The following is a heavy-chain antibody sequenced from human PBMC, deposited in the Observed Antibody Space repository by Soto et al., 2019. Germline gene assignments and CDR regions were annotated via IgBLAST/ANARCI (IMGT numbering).Heavy chain of an antibody. V-gene: IGHV3-30*18. CDR2: ISYDGSNK. J-gene: IGHJ4*02. D-gene: IGHD2-15*01. CDR3: AKDDRYCSGGSGYYIDY. CDR1: GFTFSSYG. Sequence: QVQLVESGGGVVQPGRSLRLSCAASGFTFSSYGMHWVRQAPGKGLEWVAVISYDGSNKYYADSVKGRFTISRDNSKTTLYMQMNSLRAEDTDVYYCAKDDRYCSGGSGYYIDYWGQGTLVTVSS.